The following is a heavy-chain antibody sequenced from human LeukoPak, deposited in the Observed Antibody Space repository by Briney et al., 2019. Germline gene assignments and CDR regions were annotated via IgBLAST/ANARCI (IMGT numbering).Heavy chain of an antibody. J-gene: IGHJ4*02. Sequence: SETLSLTCTVSGGSVSSSSYYWGWLRQPPGKGLEWIGEINHSGSTNYNPSLKSRVTISVDTSKNQFSLKLSSVTAADTAVYYCSRKRIMITFGGVIGLYFDYWGQGTLVTVSS. D-gene: IGHD3-16*02. V-gene: IGHV4-39*07. CDR3: SRKRIMITFGGVIGLYFDY. CDR1: GGSVSSSSYY. CDR2: INHSGST.